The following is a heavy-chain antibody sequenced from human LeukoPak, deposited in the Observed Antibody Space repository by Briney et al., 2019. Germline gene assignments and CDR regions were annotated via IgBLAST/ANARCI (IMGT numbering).Heavy chain of an antibody. D-gene: IGHD6-13*01. CDR3: AKVRTRYSSSWYFHY. CDR2: ISYDGSNK. CDR1: GFTFRSYG. J-gene: IGHJ4*02. Sequence: PGGSLRLSCAASGFTFRSYGMHWVRQAPGKGLEWVAVISYDGSNKYYADSVKGRFTISRDNSKNTLYLQMNSLRAEDTAVYYCAKVRTRYSSSWYFHYWGQGTLVTVSS. V-gene: IGHV3-30*18.